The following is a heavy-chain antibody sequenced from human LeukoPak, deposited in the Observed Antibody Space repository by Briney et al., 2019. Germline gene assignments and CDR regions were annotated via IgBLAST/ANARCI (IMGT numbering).Heavy chain of an antibody. CDR3: AKDRVITMVRGVMDY. J-gene: IGHJ4*02. CDR1: GFTFSSYA. Sequence: GGSLGLSCAASGFTFSSYAMSWVRQAPGKGLEWVSAISGSGGSTYYADSVKGRFTISRDNSKNTLYLQMNSLRAEDTAVYYCAKDRVITMVRGVMDYWGQGTLVTVSS. D-gene: IGHD3-10*01. V-gene: IGHV3-23*01. CDR2: ISGSGGST.